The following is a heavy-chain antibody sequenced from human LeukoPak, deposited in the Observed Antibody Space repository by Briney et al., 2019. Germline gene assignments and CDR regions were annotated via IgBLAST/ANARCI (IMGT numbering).Heavy chain of an antibody. CDR3: ARGLGAFDI. CDR2: IWYDGSNK. Sequence: GGSLRLSCAASGFTFSSYWMHWVRQAPGKGLEWVAVIWYDGSNKYYADSVKGRFTISRDNSKNTLYLQMNSLRAEDTAVYYCARGLGAFDIWGQGTMVTVSS. CDR1: GFTFSSYW. V-gene: IGHV3-33*08. J-gene: IGHJ3*02.